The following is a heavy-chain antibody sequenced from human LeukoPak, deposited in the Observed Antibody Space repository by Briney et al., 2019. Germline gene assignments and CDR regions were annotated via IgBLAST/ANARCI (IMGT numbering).Heavy chain of an antibody. D-gene: IGHD4-17*01. Sequence: GGSLRLSCAASGFTFSSYGMHWVRQAPGKGLEWVAFIRYDGSNKYYADSVKGRFTISRDNAKNSLYLQMNSLRAEDTALYYCARDPNKAYGDQFDYWGQGTLVTVSS. CDR3: ARDPNKAYGDQFDY. CDR2: IRYDGSNK. CDR1: GFTFSSYG. V-gene: IGHV3-30*02. J-gene: IGHJ4*02.